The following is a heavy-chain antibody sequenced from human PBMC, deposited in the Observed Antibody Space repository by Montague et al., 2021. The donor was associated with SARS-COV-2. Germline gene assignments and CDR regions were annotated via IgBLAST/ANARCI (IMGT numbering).Heavy chain of an antibody. CDR1: GTSFSGYY. Sequence: SETLSLTCAAHGTSFSGYYWNWIRQHPGKGLEWIGEINHGGSTKYSPSLKSRLTISADTSKNQFSLKLTSVAAADTAVYYCARLRDGVVPSPILGVGPYYSYYYMDVWGRGTTVTVSS. V-gene: IGHV4-34*01. CDR2: INHGGST. D-gene: IGHD3-10*01. J-gene: IGHJ6*03. CDR3: ARLRDGVVPSPILGVGPYYSYYYMDV.